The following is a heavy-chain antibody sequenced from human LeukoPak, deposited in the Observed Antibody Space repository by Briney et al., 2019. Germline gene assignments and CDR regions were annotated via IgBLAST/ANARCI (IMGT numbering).Heavy chain of an antibody. V-gene: IGHV1-2*02. CDR1: GYTXTGYY. Sequence: GASVKVSCKASGYTXTGYYMHGVRQAPGQGLEWMGWRNPNSGGTNYAQKCPGRVTMTRDTSISTAHMELSRLRSDDTAVYYCARDQGDNSYGYYAIWYAFDVWGQGTMVTVSS. J-gene: IGHJ3*01. D-gene: IGHD5-18*01. CDR3: ARDQGDNSYGYYAIWYAFDV. CDR2: RNPNSGGT.